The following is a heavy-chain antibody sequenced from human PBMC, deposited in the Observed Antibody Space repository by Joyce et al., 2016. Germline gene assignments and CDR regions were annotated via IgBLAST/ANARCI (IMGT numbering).Heavy chain of an antibody. CDR2: IYWDDDK. Sequence: QITLKESGPTLVKPTQTLTLTCTFSGFSLSTGGVSVGWIRQPPGKALEWLAPIYWDDDKRYSPSLKSRLTITKDTSKNQVVLTMTDMDPVDTATYSCAQRGRRGYPFDYWGQGILVTVSS. CDR3: AQRGRRGYPFDY. J-gene: IGHJ4*02. D-gene: IGHD3-22*01. V-gene: IGHV2-5*02. CDR1: GFSLSTGGVS.